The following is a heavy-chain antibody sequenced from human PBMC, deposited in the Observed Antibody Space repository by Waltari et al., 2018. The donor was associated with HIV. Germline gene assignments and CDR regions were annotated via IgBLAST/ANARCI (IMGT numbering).Heavy chain of an antibody. CDR1: EYTFSPSH. D-gene: IGHD2-2*01. CDR2: INPDNGDT. J-gene: IGHJ4*02. Sequence: QVQLIQSGAEMKKPGASRKVSCKASEYTFSPSHIHWLRQAPGEGLEWMGWINPDNGDTQYAQKFQGWVSMTRDTSINTAYMNLTRLRSEDSAVYYCARALSTTWHNLDYWGQGTLVTVSS. CDR3: ARALSTTWHNLDY. V-gene: IGHV1-2*04.